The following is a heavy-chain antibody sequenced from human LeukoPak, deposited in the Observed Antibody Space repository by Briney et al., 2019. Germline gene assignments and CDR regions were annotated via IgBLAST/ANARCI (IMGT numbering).Heavy chain of an antibody. V-gene: IGHV4-59*01. CDR2: IYDSGST. D-gene: IGHD2/OR15-2a*01. J-gene: IGHJ4*02. CDR3: ARYFAEGYYFDY. Sequence: SETLSLTCTVFGGSIRSYYWNWIRQAPGKGLEWIGYIYDSGSTKYNPSLKSRVTISVDTSKNHFSLQLSSVTAADTAVYYCARYFAEGYYFDYWGQGTLVTVSS. CDR1: GGSIRSYY.